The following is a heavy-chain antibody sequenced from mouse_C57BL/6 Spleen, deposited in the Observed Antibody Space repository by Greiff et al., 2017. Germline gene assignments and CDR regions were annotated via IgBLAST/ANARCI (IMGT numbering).Heavy chain of an antibody. Sequence: QVQLQQPGAELVKPWASVKMSCKASGYTFTSYWITWVKQRPGQGLEWIGDIYPGSGSTNYNEKFKSKATLTVDTSSSTACMQLSSLTAEDSAVYYCARRNYYSNYDYWGQGTTLTVSS. V-gene: IGHV1-55*01. CDR2: IYPGSGST. J-gene: IGHJ2*01. CDR3: ARRNYYSNYDY. CDR1: GYTFTSYW. D-gene: IGHD2-12*01.